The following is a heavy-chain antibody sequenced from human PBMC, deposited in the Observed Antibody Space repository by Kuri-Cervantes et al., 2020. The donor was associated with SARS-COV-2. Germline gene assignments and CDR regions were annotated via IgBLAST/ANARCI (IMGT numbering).Heavy chain of an antibody. CDR2: IYYSGST. Sequence: SETLSLTCTVSGGSISSSSYYWGWIRQPPGKGLEWIGSIYYSGSTYYNPSLKSRVTISVDTSKNQFSLKLSSVTAADTAVYYCARGGVVSVSFDYWGQGTLVTVSS. D-gene: IGHD2-21*01. CDR1: GGSISSSSYY. CDR3: ARGGVVSVSFDY. J-gene: IGHJ4*02. V-gene: IGHV4-39*07.